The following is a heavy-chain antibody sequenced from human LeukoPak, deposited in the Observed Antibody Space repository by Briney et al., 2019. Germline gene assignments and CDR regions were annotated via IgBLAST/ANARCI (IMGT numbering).Heavy chain of an antibody. CDR3: ARAPTEDDLVDAFDF. CDR2: IYTSGTT. D-gene: IGHD4-11*01. J-gene: IGHJ3*01. CDR1: GGSISSYY. V-gene: IGHV4-4*07. Sequence: SETLSLTCSVSGGSISSYYWSWIRQPAGKGLEWIGRIYTSGTTNYNPSLKSRVTMSVDTSKNHFSLKLSSVTAADTDVYYCARAPTEDDLVDAFDFWGQGTMVTVSS.